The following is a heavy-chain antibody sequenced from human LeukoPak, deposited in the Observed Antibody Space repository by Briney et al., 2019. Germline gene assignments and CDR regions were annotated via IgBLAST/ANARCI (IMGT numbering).Heavy chain of an antibody. CDR2: IDPGDSYI. CDR3: ARRGIGFGDFYDY. Sequence: GESLRISCKGSGYTFTNYWITWVRQMPGKGLEWMGTIDPGDSYINYSPSLGGHVIMSTDKATNTAHLQWSSLKASDTGIYYCARRGIGFGDFYDYWGQGTPVTVSS. V-gene: IGHV5-10-1*01. D-gene: IGHD3-16*01. CDR1: GYTFTNYW. J-gene: IGHJ4*02.